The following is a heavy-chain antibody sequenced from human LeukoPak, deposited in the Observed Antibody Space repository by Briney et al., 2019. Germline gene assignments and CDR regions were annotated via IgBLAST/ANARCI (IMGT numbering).Heavy chain of an antibody. Sequence: ASVKVSCKASGYTFTSYGISWVRQAPGQGLEWMGWISAYNGNTNYAQKFQGRVTMTTDTSTSTAYVELRSLRSDDTAVYYCARDCGYQCLFDYWGQGTLVTVSS. V-gene: IGHV1-18*01. CDR1: GYTFTSYG. J-gene: IGHJ4*02. D-gene: IGHD5-12*01. CDR3: ARDCGYQCLFDY. CDR2: ISAYNGNT.